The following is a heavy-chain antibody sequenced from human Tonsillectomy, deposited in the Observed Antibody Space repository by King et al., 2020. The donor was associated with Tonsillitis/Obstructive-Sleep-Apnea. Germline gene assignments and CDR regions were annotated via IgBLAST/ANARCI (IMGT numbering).Heavy chain of an antibody. V-gene: IGHV2-5*01. CDR1: GFSLSSSGVG. D-gene: IGHD3/OR15-3a*01. CDR3: ARRPRVYIYGLLGDYYFDV. Sequence: ITLKESGPTLVKPTQTLTLTCTFSGFSLSSSGVGVGWIRQPPGKALEWLALIYWHDDKRYSPSLKSRLTITTETSKNQVVLTMTNMDPVDTATYYCARRPRVYIYGLLGDYYFDVWGKGTTVTVSS. J-gene: IGHJ6*03. CDR2: IYWHDDK.